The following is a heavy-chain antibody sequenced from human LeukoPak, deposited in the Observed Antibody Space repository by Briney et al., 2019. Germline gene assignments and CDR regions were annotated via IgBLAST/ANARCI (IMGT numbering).Heavy chain of an antibody. V-gene: IGHV3-15*01. J-gene: IGHJ3*01. CDR1: GFTVKNAW. CDR3: TTALNFVIFTGLYQPIAAFDV. CDR2: IKSTRDGGPT. Sequence: GGTLRLSCEASGFTVKNAWVIWGRQAPGKGPEWVGRIKSTRDGGPTEYAAPVKGRLTISRDDPKKTVYPQNSSLITDTTGVYYCTTALNFVIFTGLYQPIAAFDVWGQGTLVSVSS. D-gene: IGHD3-9*01.